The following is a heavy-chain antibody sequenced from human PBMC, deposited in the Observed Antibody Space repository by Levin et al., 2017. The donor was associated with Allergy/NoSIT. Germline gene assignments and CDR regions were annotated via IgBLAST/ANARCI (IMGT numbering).Heavy chain of an antibody. CDR3: ARGRHSVFLNN. CDR2: IRYNDST. D-gene: IGHD5/OR15-5a*01. CDR1: GASVSSDDYY. Sequence: SETLSLTCIVSGPVSGASVSSDDYYWSWICQHPGKGLEWIGYIRYNDSTHYNPSLKSRVTISRATSENPFSVRLSPVTAADTAVYYCARGRHSVFLNNWGQGILVTVSS. V-gene: IGHV4-31*03. J-gene: IGHJ4*02.